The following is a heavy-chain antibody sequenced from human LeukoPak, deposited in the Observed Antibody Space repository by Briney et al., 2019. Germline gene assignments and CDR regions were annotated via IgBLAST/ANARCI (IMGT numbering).Heavy chain of an antibody. CDR2: TYYRSKWYN. V-gene: IGHV6-1*01. CDR3: ARDTGGYYDSSGYYDY. CDR1: GDSVSSNSAA. Sequence: SQTLSLTCAISGDSVSSNSAAWNWIRQSPSRGHEWLGRTYYRSKWYNDYAVSVKSRITINPDTSKNQFSLQLNSVTPEDTAVYYCARDTGGYYDSSGYYDYWGQGTLVTVSS. J-gene: IGHJ4*02. D-gene: IGHD3-22*01.